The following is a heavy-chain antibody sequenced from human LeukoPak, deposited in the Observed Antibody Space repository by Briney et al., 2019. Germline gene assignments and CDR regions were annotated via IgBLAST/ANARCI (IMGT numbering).Heavy chain of an antibody. J-gene: IGHJ3*02. CDR3: ARAGGSEAFDI. V-gene: IGHV3-23*01. CDR1: GFTFNNYA. D-gene: IGHD3-16*01. Sequence: GGSLRLSCASSGFTFNNYAMTWVRQAPGKGLEWVSSITASGGSTYCADSVKGRFTISRDNSKDTLYLQMNSLRAEDTAVYYCARAGGSEAFDIWGQGTMVTVSS. CDR2: ITASGGST.